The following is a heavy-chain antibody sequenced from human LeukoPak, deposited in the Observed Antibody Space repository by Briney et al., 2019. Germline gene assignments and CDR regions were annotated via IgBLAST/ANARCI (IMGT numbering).Heavy chain of an antibody. Sequence: SETLSLTCAVYGGSFSGYYWSWIRQPRGKGLEWIGEINHSGSTNYNPSLKSRVTISVDTSKNQFSLKLSSVTAADTAVYYCAREWQYQFDYWGQGSLVTISS. J-gene: IGHJ4*02. CDR3: AREWQYQFDY. CDR2: INHSGST. CDR1: GGSFSGYY. D-gene: IGHD2-8*01. V-gene: IGHV4-34*01.